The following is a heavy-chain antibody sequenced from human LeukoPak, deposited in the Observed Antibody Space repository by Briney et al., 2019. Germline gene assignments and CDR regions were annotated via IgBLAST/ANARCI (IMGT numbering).Heavy chain of an antibody. V-gene: IGHV3-20*04. CDR2: INWNGGST. J-gene: IGHJ4*02. CDR3: ARRDYYGSGSPDY. CDR1: GFTFSSYG. Sequence: GGSLRLSCAASGFTFSSYGMHWVRQAPGKGLEWVSGINWNGGSTGYADSVKGRFTISRDNAKNSLYLQMNSLRAEDTALYYCARRDYYGSGSPDYWGQGTLVTVSS. D-gene: IGHD3-10*01.